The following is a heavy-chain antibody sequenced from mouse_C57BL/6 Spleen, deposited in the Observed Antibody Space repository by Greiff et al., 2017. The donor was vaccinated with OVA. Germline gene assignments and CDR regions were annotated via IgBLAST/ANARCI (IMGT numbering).Heavy chain of an antibody. CDR1: GYTFTSYT. V-gene: IGHV1-4*01. CDR2: INPSSGYT. CDR3: AGWWVEFAY. J-gene: IGHJ3*01. D-gene: IGHD1-1*02. Sequence: VQLQQSGAELARPGASVKMSCKASGYTFTSYTMHWVKQRPGQGLEWIGYINPSSGYTKYNQKFKDQATLTADKSSSTAYMQLSSLTSDESAVYYCAGWWVEFAYWGQGTLVTVSA.